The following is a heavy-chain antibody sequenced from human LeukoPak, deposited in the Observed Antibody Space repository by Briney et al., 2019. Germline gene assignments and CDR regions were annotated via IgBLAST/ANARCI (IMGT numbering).Heavy chain of an antibody. CDR3: AISQRGITMVRGVIINYYYGMDV. Sequence: SVKVSCKASGGTFSSYAISWVRQAPGQGLEWMGGIIPIFGTANYAQKFQGRVTITADESTSTAYMELSSLRSEDTAVYYCAISQRGITMVRGVIINYYYGMDVWGKGTTVTVSS. CDR1: GGTFSSYA. J-gene: IGHJ6*04. V-gene: IGHV1-69*13. D-gene: IGHD3-10*01. CDR2: IIPIFGTA.